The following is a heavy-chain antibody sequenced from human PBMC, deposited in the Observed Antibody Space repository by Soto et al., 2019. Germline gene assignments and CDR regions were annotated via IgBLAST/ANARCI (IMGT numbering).Heavy chain of an antibody. J-gene: IGHJ3*02. CDR2: ISGSGGST. V-gene: IGHV3-23*01. D-gene: IGHD2-15*01. CDR1: GFTFSSYA. Sequence: GGSLRLSCAASGFTFSSYAMSWVRQAPGKGLEWVSAISGSGGSTYYADSVKGRFTISRDNSKNTLYLQMNSLRAEDTAVYYCAKVGYCSGGSCARGLSAFDIWGQGTMVTVSS. CDR3: AKVGYCSGGSCARGLSAFDI.